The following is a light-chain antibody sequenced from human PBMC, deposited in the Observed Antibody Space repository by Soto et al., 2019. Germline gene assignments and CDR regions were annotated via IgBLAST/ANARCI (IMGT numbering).Light chain of an antibody. CDR2: GNI. Sequence: QAVVTQPPSVSGAPGQRVTISCTGSSSNIGAGYDVHWYQQRPGTAPKLLIFGNINRPSGVPDRFSGSKSGTSASLAITGLQAVDEGDYSCQSYDSTLSARYVFGTGTKLTVL. J-gene: IGLJ1*01. V-gene: IGLV1-40*01. CDR1: SSNIGAGYD. CDR3: QSYDSTLSARYV.